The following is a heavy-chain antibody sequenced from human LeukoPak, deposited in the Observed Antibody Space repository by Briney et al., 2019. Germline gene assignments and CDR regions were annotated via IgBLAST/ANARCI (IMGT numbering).Heavy chain of an antibody. V-gene: IGHV5-51*01. D-gene: IGHD1-1*01. J-gene: IGHJ3*02. CDR2: IYPGDSGT. Sequence: GESLKISCKGSGYSFTSYWIGWVRQMPGKGLEWMGIIYPGDSGTRYSPPFQGQVTISADKSISPAYLQWSSLKASDTAMYYCARLYRNDVPDAFDIWGQGTMVTVSS. CDR1: GYSFTSYW. CDR3: ARLYRNDVPDAFDI.